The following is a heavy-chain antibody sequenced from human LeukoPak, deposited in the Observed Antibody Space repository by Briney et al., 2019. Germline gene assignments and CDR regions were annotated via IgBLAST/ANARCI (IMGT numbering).Heavy chain of an antibody. V-gene: IGHV4-39*02. J-gene: IGHJ4*02. CDR2: IYYSGST. D-gene: IGHD3-10*01. Sequence: SETLSLTCTVSGGSICSYYWGWIRQPPGKGLEWIGSIYYSGSTYYNPSLKSRVTISVDTSKNQFSLKLSSVTAADTAVYYCARDRRGPNDYWGQGTLVTVSS. CDR1: GGSICSYY. CDR3: ARDRRGPNDY.